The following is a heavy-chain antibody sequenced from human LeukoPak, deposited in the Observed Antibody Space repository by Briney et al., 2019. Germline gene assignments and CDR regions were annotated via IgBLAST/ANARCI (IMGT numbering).Heavy chain of an antibody. V-gene: IGHV4-30-4*01. J-gene: IGHJ3*02. D-gene: IGHD3-10*01. CDR2: IYYSGSP. CDR3: ARVYYYGSGSYYSASDDAFDI. CDR1: GGSISSGDYY. Sequence: PSETLSLTCTVSGGSISSGDYYWSWIRQPPGKGLEWIGYIYYSGSPYYDPSLKSRVTISVDTSKNQFSLKLSSVTAADTAVYYCARVYYYGSGSYYSASDDAFDIWGQGTMVTVSS.